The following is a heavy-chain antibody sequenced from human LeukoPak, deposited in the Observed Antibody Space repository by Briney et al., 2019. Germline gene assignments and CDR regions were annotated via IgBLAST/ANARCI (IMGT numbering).Heavy chain of an antibody. Sequence: ASVKVSCKASGGTFSSYAISWVRQAPGQGLEWMGWINPNSGGTNYAHKFQGWVTMTRDTSISTAYMELSRLRSDDTAVYYCARRGTGRPFDYWGQGTLVTVSS. D-gene: IGHD3-10*01. CDR2: INPNSGGT. J-gene: IGHJ4*02. CDR3: ARRGTGRPFDY. CDR1: GGTFSSYA. V-gene: IGHV1-2*04.